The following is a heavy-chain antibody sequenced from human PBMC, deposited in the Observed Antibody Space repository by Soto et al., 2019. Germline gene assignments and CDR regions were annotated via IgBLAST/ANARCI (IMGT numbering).Heavy chain of an antibody. V-gene: IGHV4-34*01. J-gene: IGHJ4*02. CDR2: INHSGST. CDR1: GGSFSGYY. Sequence: QVQLQQWGAGLLKPSETLSLTCAVYGGSFSGYYWTWIRQPPGTGLEWIGEINHSGSTNYNPSLKRRATISGDTSKNPFSPKLTSVTAADTAVYYCARDKITGLFDYWGQGTLVTVSS. D-gene: IGHD2-8*02. CDR3: ARDKITGLFDY.